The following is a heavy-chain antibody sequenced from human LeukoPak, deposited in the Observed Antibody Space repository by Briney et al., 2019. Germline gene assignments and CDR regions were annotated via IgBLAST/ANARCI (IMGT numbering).Heavy chain of an antibody. Sequence: QTGGSLRLSCAASGFTFDDYVMHWVRQAPGKGLEWVSTISWNTFTVRYADSVKGRLTISRDNAKNSLYLQMNSLRTEDTALYYCAKGLRYFDWADYWGQGTLVTVSS. V-gene: IGHV3-9*01. CDR2: ISWNTFTV. CDR3: AKGLRYFDWADY. J-gene: IGHJ4*02. CDR1: GFTFDDYV. D-gene: IGHD3-9*01.